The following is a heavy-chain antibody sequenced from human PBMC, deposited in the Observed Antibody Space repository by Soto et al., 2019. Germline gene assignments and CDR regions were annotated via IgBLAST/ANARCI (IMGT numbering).Heavy chain of an antibody. CDR3: ARVHYYGSGTLRFFDS. CDR1: GYTFTSYG. D-gene: IGHD3-10*01. V-gene: IGHV1-18*01. J-gene: IGHJ4*02. Sequence: QVQLVQSGPEVKKPGASVTVSCKASGYTFTSYGISWVRQAPGQGLEWMGWISAYSGNTKYAQQLQGRVTMTTDAATSTADMEVRSLRSADTAVYYCARVHYYGSGTLRFFDSWGQGTLVTVSS. CDR2: ISAYSGNT.